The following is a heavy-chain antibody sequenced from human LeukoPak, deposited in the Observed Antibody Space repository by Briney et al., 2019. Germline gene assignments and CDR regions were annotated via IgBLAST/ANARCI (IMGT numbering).Heavy chain of an antibody. CDR3: ARGRGSYGRFDY. V-gene: IGHV4-34*01. D-gene: IGHD3-16*01. CDR1: GGSFSGYY. CDR2: INHSGST. Sequence: PSETLSLTCAVYGGSFSGYYRSWIRQPPGKGLEWIGEINHSGSTNYNPSLKSRVTISVDTSKNQFSLKLSSVTAADTAVYYCARGRGSYGRFDYWGQGTLVTVSS. J-gene: IGHJ4*02.